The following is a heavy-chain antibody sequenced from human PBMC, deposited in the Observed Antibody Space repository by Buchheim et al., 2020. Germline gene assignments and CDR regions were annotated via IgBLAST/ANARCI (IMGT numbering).Heavy chain of an antibody. CDR3: ARYRDSSGYYNYYGMDV. J-gene: IGHJ6*02. V-gene: IGHV1-8*02. Sequence: QVQLVQSGAEVKKPGSSVKVSCKASGGTFSSYTISWVRQAPGQGLEWMGWMNPNSGNTGYAQKFQGRVTMTRNTSISTAYMELSSLRSEDTAVYYCARYRDSSGYYNYYGMDVWGQGTT. CDR2: MNPNSGNT. D-gene: IGHD3-22*01. CDR1: GGTFSSYT.